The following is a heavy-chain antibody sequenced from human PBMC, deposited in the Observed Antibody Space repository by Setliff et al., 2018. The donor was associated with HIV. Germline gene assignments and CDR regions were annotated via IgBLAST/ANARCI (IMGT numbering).Heavy chain of an antibody. V-gene: IGHV1-24*01. J-gene: IGHJ4*02. CDR1: GYTFNNFD. Sequence: SVKVSCQASGYTFNNFDINWVRKGPGKGLEWMGGFDPEDGETIYAQKFQGRVTMTEYTPIDTAYMRMSSLRSEDTAVYYCATRPRDDFWSGFDYWGRGTLVTVSS. CDR2: FDPEDGET. CDR3: ATRPRDDFWSGFDY. D-gene: IGHD3-3*01.